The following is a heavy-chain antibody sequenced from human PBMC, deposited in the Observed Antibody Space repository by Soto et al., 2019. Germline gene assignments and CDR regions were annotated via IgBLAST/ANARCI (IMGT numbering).Heavy chain of an antibody. Sequence: VQLVESGGGVVQPGRSLRLSCAASGFTFSDYAMHWVRQAPGKGLEWVAVVSHDGRNTHYADSVKGRFTISRASSQNTASLAMTRLSAEDTAVYYCAKGGPPWLVTSAFHSWGQGALVTVSS. J-gene: IGHJ4*02. D-gene: IGHD6-19*01. V-gene: IGHV3-30*18. CDR2: VSHDGRNT. CDR1: GFTFSDYA. CDR3: AKGGPPWLVTSAFHS.